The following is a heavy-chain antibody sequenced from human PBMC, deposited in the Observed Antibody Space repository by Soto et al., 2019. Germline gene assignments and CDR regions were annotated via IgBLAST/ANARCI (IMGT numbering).Heavy chain of an antibody. D-gene: IGHD6-13*01. V-gene: IGHV1-3*01. CDR2: INAGNGNT. CDR1: GYTFTSYA. CDR3: AARVAAADPFDP. J-gene: IGHJ5*02. Sequence: QVQLVQSGAEVKKPGASVKVSCKASGYTFTSYAMHWVRQAPGQRLEWMGWINAGNGNTKYSQKFQGRVTITRDTSASTAYMELSSLRSEDTAVYYCAARVAAADPFDPWGQGTLVTVSS.